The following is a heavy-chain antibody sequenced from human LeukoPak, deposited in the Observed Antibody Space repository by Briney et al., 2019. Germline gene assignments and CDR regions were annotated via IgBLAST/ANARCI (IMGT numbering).Heavy chain of an antibody. CDR1: GFTFSRAA. Sequence: GGSLRLSCAASGFTFSRAAMTWVRQTPGKGLDWVSSISSSGNTYYADSVKGRFTISRDNSKNMLYLQMNSLRAEDTAVYYCVQGRISDDGLDFWGQGTLVTVSS. CDR2: ISSSGNT. V-gene: IGHV3-23*01. CDR3: VQGRISDDGLDF. J-gene: IGHJ4*02. D-gene: IGHD1-14*01.